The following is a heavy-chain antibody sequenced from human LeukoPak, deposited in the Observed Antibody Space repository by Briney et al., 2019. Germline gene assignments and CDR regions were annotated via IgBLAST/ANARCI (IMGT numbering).Heavy chain of an antibody. V-gene: IGHV3-11*01. CDR2: INVSGSTI. Sequence: PGGSLRLSCTASGFTFVDYFMNWVRQAPGKGLEWISDINVSGSTIHYADSVRGRFTISRDNAKKSLYLQLNSIRAEDTAVYYCARGRWFGELSPAAFDIWGQGTGVTVS. CDR1: GFTFVDYF. CDR3: ARGRWFGELSPAAFDI. J-gene: IGHJ3*02. D-gene: IGHD3-10*01.